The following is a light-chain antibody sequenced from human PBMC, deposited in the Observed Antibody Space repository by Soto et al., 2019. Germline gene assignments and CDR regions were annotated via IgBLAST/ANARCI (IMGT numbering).Light chain of an antibody. V-gene: IGKV4-1*01. CDR3: QQYYDPPQR. J-gene: IGKJ1*01. CDR1: QSVLYSSNNKNY. Sequence: DIVLTQSPDSLAVSLGERATINCKSSQSVLYSSNNKNYLAWYQQKPGQPPKLLIYWASTRESGVPDRFSGSGSGTDFTLTISSLQAEDVAFYYCQQYYDPPQRFGQGTKVEIK. CDR2: WAS.